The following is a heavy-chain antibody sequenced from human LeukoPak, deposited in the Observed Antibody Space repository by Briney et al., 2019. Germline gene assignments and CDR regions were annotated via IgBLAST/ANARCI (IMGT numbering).Heavy chain of an antibody. V-gene: IGHV3-64*01. J-gene: IGHJ4*02. CDR3: ARYCNGVTCYSGYDY. CDR2: ISTNGGST. D-gene: IGHD2-15*01. Sequence: RSGGSLRLSCAASGFTFSSYAMHWVRQTPGKGLEYVSAISTNGGSTYYANSVKGRFTISRDNSKNTLYLQMGSLRAEDMAVYFCARYCNGVTCYSGYDYWGQGTLVTVSS. CDR1: GFTFSSYA.